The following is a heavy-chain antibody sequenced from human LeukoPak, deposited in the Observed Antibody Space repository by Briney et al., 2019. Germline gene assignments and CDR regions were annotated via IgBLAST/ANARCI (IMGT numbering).Heavy chain of an antibody. Sequence: GESQRLSCAVSGFTFTTYWMSWVRQFPGKGLQWVANINQDGTEKYYVDSVKGRFTISRDNAKNSLHLQMNSLRVEDTAIYYCVKVAKYYYGSETYYFFEQWGQGTPVTASS. V-gene: IGHV3-7*01. CDR1: GFTFTTYW. CDR2: INQDGTEK. J-gene: IGHJ4*02. CDR3: VKVAKYYYGSETYYFFEQ. D-gene: IGHD3-10*01.